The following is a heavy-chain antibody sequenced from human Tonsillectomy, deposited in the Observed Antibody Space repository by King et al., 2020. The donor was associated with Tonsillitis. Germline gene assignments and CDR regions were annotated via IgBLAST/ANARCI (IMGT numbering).Heavy chain of an antibody. Sequence: LQLKESGSGLVKPSQTLSLTCAVSGGSISSGGYSWSWIRQPPGKGLEWIGYIYHSGSTYYNPSLKSRVTISVDRSKNQFSLKLSSVTAADTAVYYCARGIAARIYFDYWGQGTLVTVSS. V-gene: IGHV4-30-2*01. CDR3: ARGIAARIYFDY. J-gene: IGHJ4*02. CDR2: IYHSGST. CDR1: GGSISSGGYS. D-gene: IGHD6-6*01.